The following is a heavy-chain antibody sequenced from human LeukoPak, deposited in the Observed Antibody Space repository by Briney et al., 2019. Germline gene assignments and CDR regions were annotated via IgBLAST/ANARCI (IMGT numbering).Heavy chain of an antibody. V-gene: IGHV3-23*01. CDR3: ANRYCSGGSCYFDN. CDR2: ITTSSGNT. J-gene: IGHJ4*02. CDR1: GFIFSDYA. Sequence: GGSLRLSCAASGFIFSDYAMNWVRQAPGKGLEWVSSITTSSGNTFYADSVKGRFTISRENSKNTLYLQMNSLRPEDTAIYYCANRYCSGGSCYFDNWRQGTLV. D-gene: IGHD2-15*01.